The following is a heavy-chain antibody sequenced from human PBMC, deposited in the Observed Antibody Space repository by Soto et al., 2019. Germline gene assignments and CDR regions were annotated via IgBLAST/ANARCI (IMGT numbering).Heavy chain of an antibody. CDR2: IIPMFGTP. Sequence: QVQLEQSGAEVKKAGSSVKVSCKAFGGSVNSHAISWVRQAPGQGLEWMGGIIPMFGTPTYAQRFQAGVTISADESTSTVYLDLSSLRSEDTAMYYCARSRNVAEFNDYGGNYHGFDIWGQVTMVTVSS. D-gene: IGHD4-17*01. CDR3: ARSRNVAEFNDYGGNYHGFDI. CDR1: GGSVNSHA. J-gene: IGHJ3*02. V-gene: IGHV1-69*01.